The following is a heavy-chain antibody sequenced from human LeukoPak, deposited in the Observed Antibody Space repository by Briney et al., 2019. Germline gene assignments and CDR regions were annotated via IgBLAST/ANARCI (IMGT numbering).Heavy chain of an antibody. CDR3: ARDPSSVTLYFFDY. D-gene: IGHD4-11*01. J-gene: IGHJ4*02. CDR2: IDANNGDT. CDR1: GYTFRGNY. V-gene: IGHV1-2*02. Sequence: ASVKISCKASGYTFRGNYIHWLRQAPGQGLEWMGWIDANNGDTKSAQKFQGRVTMSRDTSISTAYMDLSSLSPDDAAVYYCARDPSSVTLYFFDYWGQGSLVTVSS.